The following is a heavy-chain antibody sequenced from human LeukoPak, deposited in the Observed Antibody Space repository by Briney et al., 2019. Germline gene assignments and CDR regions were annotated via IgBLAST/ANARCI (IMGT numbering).Heavy chain of an antibody. CDR1: GFTFRSYE. J-gene: IGHJ4*02. D-gene: IGHD3-9*01. Sequence: PGGSLTLSCEDSGFTFRSYEMNWVRQAPGKGLEWIAYLSSSGSAFSYADSVKGRFTIARDTAKNSLRLQMNSLRAEDTAVYYCARERGYYDILTGYSSGDYFDYWGQGTLVTVSS. CDR2: LSSSGSAF. CDR3: ARERGYYDILTGYSSGDYFDY. V-gene: IGHV3-48*03.